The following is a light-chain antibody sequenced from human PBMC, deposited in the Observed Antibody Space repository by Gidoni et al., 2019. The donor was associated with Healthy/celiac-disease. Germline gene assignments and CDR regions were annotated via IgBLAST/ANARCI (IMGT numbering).Light chain of an antibody. CDR1: QNIVTW. CDR3: QEYNSYWPT. CDR2: KAS. V-gene: IGKV1-5*03. Sequence: DIQMTQSPSTLSASVGDRVTIPCRASQNIVTWLAWYQQKPGKAPKLLIYKASSLESGVPSRFSGSGSGTEFTLTISSLQPDDFATYYCQEYNSYWPTFXGXTKVEIK. J-gene: IGKJ4*01.